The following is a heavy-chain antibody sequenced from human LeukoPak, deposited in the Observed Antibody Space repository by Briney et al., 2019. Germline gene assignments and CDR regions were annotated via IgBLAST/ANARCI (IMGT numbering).Heavy chain of an antibody. Sequence: SVKVSCKASGGTFTSYAISWVRHAPGQGLEWMGRIIPIFGIANYAQKFQGRVTITADKSTSTAYMELSSLRSEDTAVYYCARGYDYGGNSPFDPWGQGTLVTVSS. CDR1: GGTFTSYA. CDR2: IIPIFGIA. CDR3: ARGYDYGGNSPFDP. V-gene: IGHV1-69*17. J-gene: IGHJ5*02. D-gene: IGHD4-23*01.